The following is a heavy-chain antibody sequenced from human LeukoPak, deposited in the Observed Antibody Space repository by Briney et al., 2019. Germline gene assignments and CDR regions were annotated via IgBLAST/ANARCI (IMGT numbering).Heavy chain of an antibody. J-gene: IGHJ5*02. CDR2: ISYSGST. Sequence: SETLSLTCTVSGGSISSYYLSWIRQPPGKGLEWIGYISYSGSTNYNPSLKSRVTISVDTSKNQFSLKLSSVTAADTAVYYCARVKFDSSIWWEDGYNWFDPWGQGTLVTVSS. CDR1: GGSISSYY. V-gene: IGHV4-59*01. D-gene: IGHD6-13*01. CDR3: ARVKFDSSIWWEDGYNWFDP.